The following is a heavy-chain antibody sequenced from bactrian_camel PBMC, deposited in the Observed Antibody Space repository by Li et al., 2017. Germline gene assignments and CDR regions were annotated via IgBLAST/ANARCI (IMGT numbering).Heavy chain of an antibody. V-gene: IGHV3S36*01. CDR1: AGYTSDAYC. D-gene: IGHD6*01. Sequence: VQLVESGGGSVQAGGSLTLSCAPSAGYTSDAYCWGWFRQGPGNGREGVAGIYTGGGDGYYADSVKGRFTISRDTAKNTMYLRMNSLTPDDSAMYYCAADFRTVVAGCTFYDYTYWGRGTQVTVS. CDR3: AADFRTVVAGCTFYDYTY. CDR2: IYTGGGDG. J-gene: IGHJ4*01.